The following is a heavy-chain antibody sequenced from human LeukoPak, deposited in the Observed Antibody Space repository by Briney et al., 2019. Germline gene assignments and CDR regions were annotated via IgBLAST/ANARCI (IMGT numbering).Heavy chain of an antibody. J-gene: IGHJ4*02. CDR2: IYPDDSDT. V-gene: IGHV5-51*01. D-gene: IGHD4-17*01. CDR3: ARHYPGGDYFIDY. CDR1: GSSFTSYW. Sequence: GESLQISCQGSGSSFTSYWIGWVRQLPGKGLEWVGIIYPDDSDTRYSPSFQEQVTISADKSISTAYLQWSSLKASDTAMYYCARHYPGGDYFIDYWGQGTLVTVSS.